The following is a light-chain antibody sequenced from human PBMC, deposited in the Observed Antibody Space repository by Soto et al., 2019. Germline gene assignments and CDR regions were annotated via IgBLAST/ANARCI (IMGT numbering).Light chain of an antibody. J-gene: IGKJ1*01. CDR3: QQYNSYSWT. CDR2: DAS. CDR1: QSITIW. V-gene: IGKV1-5*01. Sequence: DIQMTQSPSTLSASVGDRVTITCRASQSITIWLAWYQQKPGKAPKLLIFDASSLESGVPSKFSGSGSGTEFTLTFSSLQPDDLATDYCQQYNSYSWTFGQGTKVEIK.